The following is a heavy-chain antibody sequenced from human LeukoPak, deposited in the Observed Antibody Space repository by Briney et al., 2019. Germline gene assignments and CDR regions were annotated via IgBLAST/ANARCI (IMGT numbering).Heavy chain of an antibody. J-gene: IGHJ5*02. D-gene: IGHD3-3*01. Sequence: DSVKLSCNASAHTFTSLDISWVRHANGQGLEWKGWMNPNSGNTGYEQKCQGRITMNRITSISTAYMELSSLRSEDTAVYYCARSVDPYDFSSGFPMYNWLDPWGQGTLVTVSS. CDR3: ARSVDPYDFSSGFPMYNWLDP. V-gene: IGHV1-8*01. CDR1: AHTFTSLD. CDR2: MNPNSGNT.